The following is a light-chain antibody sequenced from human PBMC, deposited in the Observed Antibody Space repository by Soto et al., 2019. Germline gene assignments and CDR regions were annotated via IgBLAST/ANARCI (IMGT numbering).Light chain of an antibody. CDR3: SSYAGSNNFLL. CDR1: SSDIGAYNY. V-gene: IGLV2-8*01. J-gene: IGLJ2*01. CDR2: EVS. Sequence: QSALTQPPSASGSPGQSVTISCTGTSSDIGAYNYVSWFQQHPGKAPKLMICEVSKRPSGVPDRFSGSKSANTASLTVSGLQGEDEADYYCSSYAGSNNFLLFGGGTKLTVL.